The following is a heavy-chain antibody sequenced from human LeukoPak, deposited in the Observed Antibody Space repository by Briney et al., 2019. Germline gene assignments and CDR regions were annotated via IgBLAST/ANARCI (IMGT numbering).Heavy chain of an antibody. D-gene: IGHD2-15*01. J-gene: IGHJ4*02. CDR1: GYTFTSYY. Sequence: ASVKVSCKASGYTFTSYYMHWVRQAPGQGLEWMGIINPSGGSTSYAQKFQGRVTMTRDTSTSTVYMELSSLRSEDTAVDYCARVEYCSGGSCSPFDYWGQGTLVTVSS. CDR2: INPSGGST. CDR3: ARVEYCSGGSCSPFDY. V-gene: IGHV1-46*01.